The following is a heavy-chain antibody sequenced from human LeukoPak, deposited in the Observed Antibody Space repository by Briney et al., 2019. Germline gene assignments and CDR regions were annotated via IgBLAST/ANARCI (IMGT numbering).Heavy chain of an antibody. CDR3: ARRRRIVGATPGAFYI. CDR2: IYYTGST. J-gene: IGHJ3*02. D-gene: IGHD1-26*01. CDR1: RGSISSDY. V-gene: IGHV4-59*01. Sequence: PSETLSLTCTVSRGSISSDYWSWIRQPPGKRLQWIGYIYYTGSTNYDASLKSRVTISLDTSKNQLSLKLTSVTASDPAVYYCARRRRIVGATPGAFYIWRQGTMVTVSS.